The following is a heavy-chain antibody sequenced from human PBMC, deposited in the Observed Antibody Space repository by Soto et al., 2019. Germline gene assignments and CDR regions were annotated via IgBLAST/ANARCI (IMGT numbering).Heavy chain of an antibody. CDR1: GYTFTGYY. V-gene: IGHV1-2*02. D-gene: IGHD2-2*01. CDR3: ARERYQVISDGMDV. CDR2: INPETGGT. J-gene: IGHJ6*02. Sequence: ASVKVSGKASGYTFTGYYVHWVREAPGQGLEWMGWINPETGGTSYAQKFQGRVTLSRDTSINTAYLEVSRLRFDDAAVYFCARERYQVISDGMDVWGQGTTVTVSS.